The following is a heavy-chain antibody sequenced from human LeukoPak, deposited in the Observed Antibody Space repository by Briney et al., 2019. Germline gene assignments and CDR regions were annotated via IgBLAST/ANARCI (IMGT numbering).Heavy chain of an antibody. CDR2: ISSSSSYI. J-gene: IGHJ4*02. Sequence: GGSLRLSCAASGFXFSSYSINWVRQAPGKGLEWVSSISSSSSYIYYADSVKGRFTISRDNAKNSLYLQMNSLRAEDTAVYYCARAARTGRLGYYFDYWGQGTLVTVSS. CDR1: GFXFSSYS. CDR3: ARAARTGRLGYYFDY. V-gene: IGHV3-21*01. D-gene: IGHD3/OR15-3a*01.